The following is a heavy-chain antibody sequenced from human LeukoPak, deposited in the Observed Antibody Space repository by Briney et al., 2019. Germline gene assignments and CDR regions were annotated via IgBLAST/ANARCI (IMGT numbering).Heavy chain of an antibody. V-gene: IGHV4-34*01. D-gene: IGHD4-17*01. CDR1: GGSFSGYY. Sequence: SETLSLTCAVYGGSFSGYYWSWIRQPPGKGLEWIGEINHGGSTNYNPSLKSRVTISVDTSKNQFSLKLSSVTAADTAVYYCARGRGTTVTIFDYWGQGTLVTVSS. J-gene: IGHJ4*02. CDR3: ARGRGTTVTIFDY. CDR2: INHGGST.